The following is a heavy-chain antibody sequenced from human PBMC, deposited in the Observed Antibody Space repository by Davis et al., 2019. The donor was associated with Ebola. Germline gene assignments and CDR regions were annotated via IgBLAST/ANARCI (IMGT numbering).Heavy chain of an antibody. V-gene: IGHV3-21*01. D-gene: IGHD3-22*01. Sequence: GESLKISCAASGFTFSSYSMNWVRQAPGKGLEWVSSISSSSSYIYYADSVKGRFTISRDNAKNSLYLQMNSLRAEDTAVYYCARDGTYYYDSSGWPIDYWGQGTLVTVSS. CDR1: GFTFSSYS. CDR2: ISSSSSYI. J-gene: IGHJ4*02. CDR3: ARDGTYYYDSSGWPIDY.